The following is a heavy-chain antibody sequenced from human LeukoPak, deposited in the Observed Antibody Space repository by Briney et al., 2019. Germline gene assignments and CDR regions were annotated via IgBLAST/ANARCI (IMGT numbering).Heavy chain of an antibody. CDR3: AKCDSGSYYGTAFDI. D-gene: IGHD1-26*01. CDR1: GFTFSSYA. Sequence: GGSLRLSCAASGFTFSSYAMSWVRQAPGKGLGWVSAISGSGGSTYYADSVKGRFTISRDNSKNTLYLQMNSLRAEDTAVYYCAKCDSGSYYGTAFDIWGQGTMVTVSS. V-gene: IGHV3-23*01. J-gene: IGHJ3*02. CDR2: ISGSGGST.